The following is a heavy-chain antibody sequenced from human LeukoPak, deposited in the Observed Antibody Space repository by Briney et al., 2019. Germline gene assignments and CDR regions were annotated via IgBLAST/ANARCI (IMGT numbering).Heavy chain of an antibody. CDR1: GYTFTSYY. Sequence: ASVKVSCKASGYTFTSYYMHWVRQAPGQGLEWMGIINPSGGSTSYAQKFQGRVTMTEDTSTDTAYMELSSLRSEDTAVYYCARVKYDWNDIFENWFDPWGQGTLVTVSS. CDR2: INPSGGST. D-gene: IGHD1-1*01. V-gene: IGHV1-46*01. J-gene: IGHJ5*02. CDR3: ARVKYDWNDIFENWFDP.